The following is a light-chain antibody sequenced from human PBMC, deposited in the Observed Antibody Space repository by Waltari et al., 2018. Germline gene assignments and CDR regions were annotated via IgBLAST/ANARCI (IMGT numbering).Light chain of an antibody. Sequence: QSVLTQPPSVSGAPGQRVTISCTGSSPNIAAGFDVYWYQRLPGTAPNLLIFGTNKRPSGVPDRFSGSKSGTSASLAITGLQAEHEADYYCQSYDSSLFVVFGGGTKLTVL. J-gene: IGLJ2*01. CDR1: SPNIAAGFD. V-gene: IGLV1-40*01. CDR3: QSYDSSLFVV. CDR2: GTN.